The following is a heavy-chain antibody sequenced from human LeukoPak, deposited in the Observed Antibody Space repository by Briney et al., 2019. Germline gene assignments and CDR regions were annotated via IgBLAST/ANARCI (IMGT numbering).Heavy chain of an antibody. CDR3: ARVGSGLRVSGWFDS. D-gene: IGHD3-16*01. V-gene: IGHV1-18*01. Sequence: ASVKVSCKASGYTFTSYGISWVRQAPGQGLEWMGWISGYNGKTKYAQKLLGRVTMTTDTSTSTVYMELRSLRSDDTAVYYCARVGSGLRVSGWFDSWGQGTLVTVSS. CDR2: ISGYNGKT. CDR1: GYTFTSYG. J-gene: IGHJ5*01.